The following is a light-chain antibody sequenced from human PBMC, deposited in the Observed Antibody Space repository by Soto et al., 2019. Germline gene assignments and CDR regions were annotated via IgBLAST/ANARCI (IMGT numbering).Light chain of an antibody. CDR2: STN. V-gene: IGLV7-43*01. CDR3: LFSYGGAQQHWL. J-gene: IGLJ3*02. Sequence: QAVVTQESSLTVSPGGTVTLTCASSTGAVTSGHHPNWLQQKPGQAPRTLIYSTNNKQDWTPARFSGSLLEGKAALTVSGVQTEDEAEYYCLFSYGGAQQHWLFGGGTYVTVL. CDR1: TGAVTSGHH.